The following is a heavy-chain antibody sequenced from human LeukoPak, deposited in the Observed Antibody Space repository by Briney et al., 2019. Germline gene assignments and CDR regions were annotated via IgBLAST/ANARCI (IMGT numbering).Heavy chain of an antibody. Sequence: SGPTLVEPTQTLTPTCTFSGFSLSTSGVGVGWIRQPPGKALEWLAVIHWNDDEFYSPSLKSRLTITKDTSENQVVLTMTNMDPVDTATYYCPHRLVEGPTFDYWGQGTLVTVSS. J-gene: IGHJ4*02. D-gene: IGHD4-17*01. CDR1: GFSLSTSGVG. CDR2: IHWNDDE. V-gene: IGHV2-5*01. CDR3: PHRLVEGPTFDY.